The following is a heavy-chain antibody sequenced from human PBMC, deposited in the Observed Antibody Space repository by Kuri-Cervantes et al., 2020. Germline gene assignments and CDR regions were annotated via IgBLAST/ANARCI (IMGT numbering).Heavy chain of an antibody. V-gene: IGHV3-9*01. J-gene: IGHJ3*01. CDR3: ARGVSLGIGAFDV. CDR1: GFTFSTYG. D-gene: IGHD7-27*01. Sequence: GGSLRLSCAASGFTFSTYGMHWVRQAPGKGLEWVSGISWNSGMIGYVDSVKGRFTISRDNAKNSLFLQMNSLRPEDTALYYCARGVSLGIGAFDVWGQGTMVTVSS. CDR2: ISWNSGMI.